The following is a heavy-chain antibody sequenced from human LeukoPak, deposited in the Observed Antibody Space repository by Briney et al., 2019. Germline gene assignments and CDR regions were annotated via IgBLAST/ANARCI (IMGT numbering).Heavy chain of an antibody. CDR2: VYSAGST. V-gene: IGHV3-53*01. D-gene: IGHD4-17*01. CDR1: GFTVSNNY. J-gene: IGHJ4*02. CDR3: ARVLQFGDYEVFDY. Sequence: GGSLRLSCAASGFTVSNNYMSWVRQAPGKGLEWVSVVYSAGSTYYADSVKGRFTISRDNAKNSLYLQMNSLRAEDTAVYYCARVLQFGDYEVFDYWGQGTLVTVSS.